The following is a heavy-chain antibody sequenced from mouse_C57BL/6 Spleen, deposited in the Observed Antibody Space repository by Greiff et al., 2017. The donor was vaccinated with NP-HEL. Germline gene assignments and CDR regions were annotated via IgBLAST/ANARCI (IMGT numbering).Heavy chain of an antibody. V-gene: IGHV3-6*01. D-gene: IGHD1-1*01. J-gene: IGHJ3*01. CDR3: ARESYYDPFAY. Sequence: EVQLVESGPGLVKPSQSLSLTCSVTGYSITSGYYWNWIRQFPGNKLEWMGYISYDGSNNYNPSLKNRISITRDTSKNQFFLKLNSVTTEDTATYYCARESYYDPFAYWGQGTLVTVSA. CDR1: GYSITSGYY. CDR2: ISYDGSN.